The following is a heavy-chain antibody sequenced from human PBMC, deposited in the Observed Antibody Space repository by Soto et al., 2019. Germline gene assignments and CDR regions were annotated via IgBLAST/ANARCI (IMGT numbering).Heavy chain of an antibody. CDR3: ARLINCSSTSCRAFDI. Sequence: SETLSLTCTVSGGSISSYYWSWIRQPPGKGLEWIGYIYYSGSTNYNPSLKSRVTISVDTSKNQFSLKLSSVTAADTAVYYCARLINCSSTSCRAFDIWGQGTMVTVSS. D-gene: IGHD2-2*01. J-gene: IGHJ3*02. CDR1: GGSISSYY. V-gene: IGHV4-59*08. CDR2: IYYSGST.